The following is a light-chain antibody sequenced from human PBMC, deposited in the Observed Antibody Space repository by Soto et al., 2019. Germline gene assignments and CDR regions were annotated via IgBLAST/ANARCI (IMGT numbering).Light chain of an antibody. J-gene: IGLJ2*01. CDR3: AAWDDSRSGVV. Sequence: QSVLTQPPSASGTPGQRVTISCSGSSSNIGSNYVYWYQQLPGTAPKLLLYRNNQRPSGVPGRFSGSKSGTSASLAISGLRSEDEADYYCAAWDDSRSGVVFGGGTKLTVL. CDR1: SSNIGSNY. CDR2: RNN. V-gene: IGLV1-47*01.